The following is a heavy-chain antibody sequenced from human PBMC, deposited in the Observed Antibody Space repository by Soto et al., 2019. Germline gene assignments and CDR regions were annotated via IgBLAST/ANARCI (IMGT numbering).Heavy chain of an antibody. CDR2: TYYRSKWYN. CDR1: GHSVSSSSAA. J-gene: IGHJ5*02. CDR3: ARDLSSSSRYDNCSHP. Sequence: SQTLSLTCAISGHSVSSSSAAWNWIRQSPSRGLEWLGRTYYRSKWYNDYAVSVKSRITINADASKNQFSLQLNSVTPEDTAVYYCARDLSSSSRYDNCSHPRGQGXLVTVSS. D-gene: IGHD6-6*01. V-gene: IGHV6-1*01.